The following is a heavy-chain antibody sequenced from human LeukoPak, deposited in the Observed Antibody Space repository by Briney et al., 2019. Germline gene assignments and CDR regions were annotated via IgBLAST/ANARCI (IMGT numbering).Heavy chain of an antibody. CDR3: ARAGNYYYSSGYYSHFDY. D-gene: IGHD3-22*01. Sequence: SETLSLTCTVSGASISSDYWNWIRQPPGKGLEWIGHVYHSGSTNYNPSLKSRVTISVDTSKNQFSLKLSSVTAADTAVYYCARAGNYYYSSGYYSHFDYWGQGTLVAVSS. V-gene: IGHV4-59*01. J-gene: IGHJ4*02. CDR2: VYHSGST. CDR1: GASISSDY.